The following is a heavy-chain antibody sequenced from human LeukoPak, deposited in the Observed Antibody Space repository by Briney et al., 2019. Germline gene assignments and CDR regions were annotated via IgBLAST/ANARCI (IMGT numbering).Heavy chain of an antibody. D-gene: IGHD5-18*01. CDR1: GGSISSSSYY. CDR2: IYTSGST. CDR3: ARGGYSYGRFFDY. V-gene: IGHV4-61*02. Sequence: KSSETLSLTCTVSGGSISSSSYYWGWIRQPAGKGLEWIGRIYTSGSTNYNPSLKSRVTMSVDTSKNQFSLKLSSVTAADTAVYYCARGGYSYGRFFDYWGQGTLVTVSS. J-gene: IGHJ4*02.